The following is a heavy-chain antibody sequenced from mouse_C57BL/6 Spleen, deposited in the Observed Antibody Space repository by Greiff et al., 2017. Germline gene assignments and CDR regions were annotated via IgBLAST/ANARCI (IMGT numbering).Heavy chain of an antibody. CDR1: GFTFSSYG. Sequence: EVHLVESGGDLVKPGGSLKLSCAASGFTFSSYGMSWVRQTPDKRLEWVATISSGGSYTYYPDSVKGRFTISRDNAKNTLYLQMSSLKSEDTAMYYCARHYYGSSYPHYYAMDYWGQGTSVTVSS. D-gene: IGHD1-1*01. V-gene: IGHV5-6*01. CDR2: ISSGGSYT. CDR3: ARHYYGSSYPHYYAMDY. J-gene: IGHJ4*01.